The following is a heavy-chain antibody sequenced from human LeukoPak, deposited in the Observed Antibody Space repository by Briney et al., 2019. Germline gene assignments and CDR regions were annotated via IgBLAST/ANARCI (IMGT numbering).Heavy chain of an antibody. CDR2: ISYSGNS. CDR3: ARGTVEYSYGDLYDH. D-gene: IGHD5-18*01. CDR1: GGSISSYY. Sequence: SETLSLNCTVSGGSISSYYWSWIRQPPGKGLEWIGYISYSGNSDYNPFLKSRVTISVDTSKNQFSLKLTSVTAADTALYYCARGTVEYSYGDLYDHWGQGTLVTVSS. J-gene: IGHJ4*02. V-gene: IGHV4-59*01.